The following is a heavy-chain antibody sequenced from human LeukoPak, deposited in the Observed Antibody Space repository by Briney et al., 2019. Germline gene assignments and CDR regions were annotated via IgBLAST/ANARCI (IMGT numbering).Heavy chain of an antibody. V-gene: IGHV4-39*01. Sequence: SESLSLTCTVSGASISSDSYYGGWLRQPPGNGLEWVGSISYSGSTYYNPSLKIRITISVDTSNYQFSLRLSSVTAADTAVYYCARHILGYCSSTSCTSNAFDIWGQGTVVTVSS. CDR2: ISYSGST. CDR1: GASISSDSYY. CDR3: ARHILGYCSSTSCTSNAFDI. J-gene: IGHJ3*02. D-gene: IGHD2-2*01.